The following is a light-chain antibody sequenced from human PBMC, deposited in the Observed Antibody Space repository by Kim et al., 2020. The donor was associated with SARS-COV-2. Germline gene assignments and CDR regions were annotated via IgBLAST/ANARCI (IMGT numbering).Light chain of an antibody. J-gene: IGKJ2*01. Sequence: SVAPGERATLSWRARQSVSSNLAWYQQKPGQAPRLLIYGASTRATGIPARFSGSGSGTEFTLTISSLQSEDFAVYYCQQYNNWPYTFGQGTKLEIK. CDR3: QQYNNWPYT. V-gene: IGKV3-15*01. CDR2: GAS. CDR1: QSVSSN.